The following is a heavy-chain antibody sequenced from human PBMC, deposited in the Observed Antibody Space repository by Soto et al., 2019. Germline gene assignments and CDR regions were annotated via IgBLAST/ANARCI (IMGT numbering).Heavy chain of an antibody. Sequence: EVQLVESGGGLVQPGGSLRLSCAASGFIFGGYWMTWVRQAPGKGLEGVATIKHDGSEEYYVDSVKGRFTISRDNAKNSLYLQMSSLRAEDTAVYYCVTGRDGYNHYFDYWGQGALVTVSS. D-gene: IGHD6-25*01. CDR2: IKHDGSEE. J-gene: IGHJ4*02. CDR3: VTGRDGYNHYFDY. CDR1: GFIFGGYW. V-gene: IGHV3-7*05.